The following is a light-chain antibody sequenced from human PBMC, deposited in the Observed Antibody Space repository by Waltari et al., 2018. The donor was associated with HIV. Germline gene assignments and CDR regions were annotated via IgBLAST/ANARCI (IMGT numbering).Light chain of an antibody. J-gene: IGLJ2*01. CDR1: SSDVGGYNL. V-gene: IGLV2-23*02. CDR2: DVS. Sequence: QSALTQPASVSGSPGQSITISRTGTSSDVGGYNLVSWYQQHPGKAPKLMIYDVSKRPSGVSNRFSGSKSGNTASLTISGLQAEDEADYYCCAYAGSTTYVIFGGGTKLTVL. CDR3: CAYAGSTTYVI.